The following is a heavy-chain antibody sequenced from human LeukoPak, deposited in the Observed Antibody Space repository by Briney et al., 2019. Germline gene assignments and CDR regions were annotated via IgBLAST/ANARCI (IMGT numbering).Heavy chain of an antibody. V-gene: IGHV4-4*02. CDR3: AKKIAAAGVRSPTDETFDY. D-gene: IGHD6-13*01. CDR2: IYHSGST. J-gene: IGHJ4*02. CDR1: GFTLTNAW. Sequence: GSLRLSCAASGFTLTNAWMNWVRQPPGKGLEWIGEIYHSGSTNYNPSLKSRVTISVDKSKNQFSLKLSSVTAADTAVYYCAKKIAAAGVRSPTDETFDYWGQGTLVTVSS.